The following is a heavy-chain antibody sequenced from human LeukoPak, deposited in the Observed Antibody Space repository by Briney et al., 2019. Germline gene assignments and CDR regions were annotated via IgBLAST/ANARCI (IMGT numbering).Heavy chain of an antibody. CDR3: AREYSNTWRMGFQH. J-gene: IGHJ1*01. D-gene: IGHD6-13*01. CDR1: GGTFSSYT. Sequence: SVKVSCKASGGTFSSYTITWVRQAPGQGLEWMGGIIPIIGTTNYAQKFHGRVTITADESTSTVYMELSSLRSEDTAVYYCAREYSNTWRMGFQHWGQGTLVTVSS. CDR2: IIPIIGTT. V-gene: IGHV1-69*13.